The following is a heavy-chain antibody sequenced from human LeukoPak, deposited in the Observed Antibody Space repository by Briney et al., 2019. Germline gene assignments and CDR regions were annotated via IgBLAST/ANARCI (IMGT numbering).Heavy chain of an antibody. Sequence: PRGSLRLSCAASGFTFSSYEMNWVRQAPGKGLVWASRIKSDGSSTSYADSVKGRFTIARDNAKNTLYLQMNSLRPEDTAVYYCARNDYLEDWGQGTLVTVPS. J-gene: IGHJ1*01. CDR2: IKSDGSST. CDR3: ARNDYLED. V-gene: IGHV3-74*01. CDR1: GFTFSSYE.